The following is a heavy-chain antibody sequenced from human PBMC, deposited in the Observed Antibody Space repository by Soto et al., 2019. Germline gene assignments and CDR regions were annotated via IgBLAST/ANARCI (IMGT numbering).Heavy chain of an antibody. J-gene: IGHJ6*02. Sequence: PSQTLSLTCAISGDSVSSNSAAWNWIRQSPSRGLEWLGRTYYRSKWYNDYAVSVKSRITINPDTSKNQFSLQLNSVTPEDTAVYYCARAETSNITIFGVVIIWDGMDVWGQGTTVTVSS. CDR2: TYYRSKWYN. V-gene: IGHV6-1*01. CDR1: GDSVSSNSAA. D-gene: IGHD3-3*01. CDR3: ARAETSNITIFGVVIIWDGMDV.